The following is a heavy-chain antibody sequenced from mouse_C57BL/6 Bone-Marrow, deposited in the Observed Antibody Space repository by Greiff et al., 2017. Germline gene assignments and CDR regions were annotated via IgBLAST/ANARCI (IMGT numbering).Heavy chain of an antibody. CDR3: ARATVVGGDY. CDR1: GYAFSSSW. V-gene: IGHV1-82*01. J-gene: IGHJ2*01. Sequence: QVQLQQSGPELVKPGASVKISCKASGYAFSSSWMNWVKQRPGKGLEWIGRINPGDGDTNYNGKFKGKATLTADKSSSTAYMQLSSLTSEDSAVYFCARATVVGGDYWGQGTTLTVSS. D-gene: IGHD1-1*01. CDR2: INPGDGDT.